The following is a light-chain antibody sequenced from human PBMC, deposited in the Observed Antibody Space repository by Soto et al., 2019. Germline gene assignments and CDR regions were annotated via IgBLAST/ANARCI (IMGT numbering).Light chain of an antibody. CDR2: DAS. Sequence: DLQMTQSPSTLSASVGDRVTITCRASQSISSWLAWSQQKPGKAPKLLIYDASSLERGVPSRFSGRGSGTEFTLTISSLQPDDFATDDCQQYNSDSWTFGQGTKVEIK. CDR1: QSISSW. CDR3: QQYNSDSWT. V-gene: IGKV1-5*01. J-gene: IGKJ1*01.